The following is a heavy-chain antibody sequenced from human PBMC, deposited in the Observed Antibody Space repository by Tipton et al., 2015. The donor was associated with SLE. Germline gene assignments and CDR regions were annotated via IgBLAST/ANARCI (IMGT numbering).Heavy chain of an antibody. Sequence: TLSLTCAVSGYSISSGYYWGWIRQPPGKGLEWIGYIYYSGSTNYNPSLKSRVTISVDTSKNQFSLKLSSVTAADTAVYYCASHANRRYYFDYWGQGTLVTVSS. CDR1: GYSISSGYY. CDR3: ASHANRRYYFDY. D-gene: IGHD1-14*01. CDR2: IYYSGST. V-gene: IGHV4-38-2*01. J-gene: IGHJ4*02.